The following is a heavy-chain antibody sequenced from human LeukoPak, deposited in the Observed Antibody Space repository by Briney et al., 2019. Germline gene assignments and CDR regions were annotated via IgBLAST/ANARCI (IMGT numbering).Heavy chain of an antibody. Sequence: ASVKVSCKASGYTFTSYYMHWVRQAPGQGLEWMGIINPSGGSTSYAQKFQGRVTMTRDMSTSTVYMELSSLRSEDTAVYYCASGYYYDSSGYGAFDPWGQGTLVTVSS. V-gene: IGHV1-46*01. CDR3: ASGYYYDSSGYGAFDP. J-gene: IGHJ5*02. D-gene: IGHD3-22*01. CDR1: GYTFTSYY. CDR2: INPSGGST.